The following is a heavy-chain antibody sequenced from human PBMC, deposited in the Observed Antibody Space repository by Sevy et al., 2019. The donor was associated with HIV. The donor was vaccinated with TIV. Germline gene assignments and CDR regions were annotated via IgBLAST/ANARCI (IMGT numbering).Heavy chain of an antibody. CDR1: GYTFSSNG. CDR3: ARFPTYYFGSGTYFDY. D-gene: IGHD3-10*01. V-gene: IGHV1-18*01. Sequence: ASVKVSCKASGYTFSSNGIAWVRQAPGQGLQWMGWIGVYNGNSNYAQNLRDRVTMTTDTSTSTAYMELKSLRSDDTAVYYCARFPTYYFGSGTYFDYWGQGTLVTVSS. J-gene: IGHJ4*02. CDR2: IGVYNGNS.